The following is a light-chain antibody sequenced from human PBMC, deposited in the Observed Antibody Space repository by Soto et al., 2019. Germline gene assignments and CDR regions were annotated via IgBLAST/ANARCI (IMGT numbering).Light chain of an antibody. V-gene: IGLV6-57*04. CDR3: QSYDGGTWV. CDR2: DNN. CDR1: SGSIASNY. J-gene: IGLJ3*02. Sequence: NFMLTQPPSVSESPEKTVTISCTRSSGSIASNYVRWYHQRPGSVPTTVIFDNNQRPSGVPDRFSGSIDRSSNSASLTISGLKTDDEADYYCQSYDGGTWVFGGGTKVTVL.